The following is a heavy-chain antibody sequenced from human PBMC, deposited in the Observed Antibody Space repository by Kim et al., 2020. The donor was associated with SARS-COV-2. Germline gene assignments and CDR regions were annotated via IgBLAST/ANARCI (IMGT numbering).Heavy chain of an antibody. CDR2: IYSGGST. CDR3: ARVERWLQGLDY. J-gene: IGHJ4*02. Sequence: GGSLRLSCAASGFTVSSNYMSWVRQAPGKGLEWVSVIYSGGSTYYADSVKGRFTISRDNSKNTLYLQMNSLRAEDTAVYYCARVERWLQGLDYWGQGTLVTVSS. CDR1: GFTVSSNY. V-gene: IGHV3-53*01. D-gene: IGHD5-12*01.